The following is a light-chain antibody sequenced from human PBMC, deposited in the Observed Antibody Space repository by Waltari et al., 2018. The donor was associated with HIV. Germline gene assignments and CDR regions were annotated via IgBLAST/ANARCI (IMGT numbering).Light chain of an antibody. V-gene: IGLV1-44*01. J-gene: IGLJ2*01. CDR3: AVWGDSLNGPV. CDR2: SNN. Sequence: QSVLTQPPSASGTPGQRVTISCSGSSSNIGSNTVNWYQQLPGTAPKLLIYSNNHRPSGVPDRFSGSKSGTSASLAISGLQSEDEADYYCAVWGDSLNGPVFGGGTKLTVL. CDR1: SSNIGSNT.